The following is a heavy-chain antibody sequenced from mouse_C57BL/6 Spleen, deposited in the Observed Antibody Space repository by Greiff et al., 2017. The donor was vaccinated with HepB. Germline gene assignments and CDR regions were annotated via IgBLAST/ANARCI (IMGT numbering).Heavy chain of an antibody. Sequence: EVQVVESGGGLVQPKGSLKLSCAASGFSFNTYAMNWVRQAPGKGLEWVARIRSKSNNYATYYADSVKDRFTISRDDSESMLYLQMNNLKTEDTAMYYCVRHDGYVYYAMDYWGQGTSVTVSS. CDR2: IRSKSNNYAT. V-gene: IGHV10-1*01. J-gene: IGHJ4*01. CDR1: GFSFNTYA. D-gene: IGHD2-3*01. CDR3: VRHDGYVYYAMDY.